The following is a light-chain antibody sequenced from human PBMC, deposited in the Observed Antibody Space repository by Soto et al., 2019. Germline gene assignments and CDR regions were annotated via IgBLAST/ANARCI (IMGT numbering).Light chain of an antibody. V-gene: IGKV1-33*01. CDR3: QRYDSLPPT. CDR2: DAY. Sequence: DIQMTQSPSSLSASVGDRVTITCQASHDIKKYLNWYQEKPGKAPKLLIYDAYNLKTGIPSRFSGSGSGTHFTFTIRSMQTEDIATYYCQRYDSLPPTFGQGTRLDIK. J-gene: IGKJ5*01. CDR1: HDIKKY.